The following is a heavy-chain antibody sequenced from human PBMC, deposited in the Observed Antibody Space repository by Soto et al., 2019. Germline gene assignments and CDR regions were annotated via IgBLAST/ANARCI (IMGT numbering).Heavy chain of an antibody. CDR3: ARVNCGGDCYLGYYYYGMDV. D-gene: IGHD2-21*02. CDR1: GFSLSNARMG. Sequence: SGPTLVNPTETLTLTCTVSGFSLSNARMGVSWIRQPPGKALEWLAHIFSNDEKSYSTSLKSRLTISKDTSKSQVVLTMTNMDPVDTATYYCARVNCGGDCYLGYYYYGMDVWGQGTTVTVSS. V-gene: IGHV2-26*01. J-gene: IGHJ6*02. CDR2: IFSNDEK.